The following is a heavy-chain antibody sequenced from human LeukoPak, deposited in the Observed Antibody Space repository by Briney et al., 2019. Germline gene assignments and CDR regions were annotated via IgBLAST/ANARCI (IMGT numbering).Heavy chain of an antibody. D-gene: IGHD6-19*01. CDR2: IYYSGST. CDR3: ARDREAGVFDY. J-gene: IGHJ4*02. CDR1: GGSISSYY. Sequence: SETLSLTCTVSGGSISSYYWSWIRQPPGKGLEWIGYIYYSGSTNYNPSLKSRVTISVDTSKNQFSLKLSSVTAADTAVYYCARDREAGVFDYWGQGTLVTVSS. V-gene: IGHV4-59*01.